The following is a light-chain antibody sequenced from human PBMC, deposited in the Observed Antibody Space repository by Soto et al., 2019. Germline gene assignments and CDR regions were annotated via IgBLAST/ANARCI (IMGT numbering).Light chain of an antibody. CDR1: QGISSY. CDR2: ASS. V-gene: IGKV1-8*01. CDR3: QQYYSYRPA. Sequence: AIRMTQSPSSFSASTGDRVTITCRASQGISSYLDWYQQKPGKAPKLLIYASSTLQSGVPSRFSGSGSGTDFTLTISCLQSEDFATYYCQQYYSYRPAFGQGTKVEIK. J-gene: IGKJ1*01.